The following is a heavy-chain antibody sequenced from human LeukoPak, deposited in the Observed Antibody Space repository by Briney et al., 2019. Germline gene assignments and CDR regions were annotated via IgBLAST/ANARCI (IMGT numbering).Heavy chain of an antibody. V-gene: IGHV1-3*02. Sequence: ASVKVSCKASGYTFTSYAMHWVRQAPGQRLEWMGWNNAGNGNTKYSQEFQGRVTITRDTSASTAYMELRSLRSEDMAVDYCTREGRHSSGWYDYYYYMDVWGKGTTVTVSS. D-gene: IGHD6-19*01. CDR1: GYTFTSYA. CDR2: NNAGNGNT. J-gene: IGHJ6*03. CDR3: TREGRHSSGWYDYYYYMDV.